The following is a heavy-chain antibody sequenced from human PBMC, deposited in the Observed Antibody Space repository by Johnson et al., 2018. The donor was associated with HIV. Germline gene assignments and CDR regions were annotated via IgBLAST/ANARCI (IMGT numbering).Heavy chain of an antibody. CDR1: GFTVSSNY. J-gene: IGHJ3*01. Sequence: VQLVESGGGLVQPGGSLRLSCVASGFTVSSNYMTWVRQAPGKGLEWVSVIYSGGSTYYADSVKGRFTISRDHSENTLYLQMNSLRPEDTAVYFCARDGKYSSIGPDAFDVWGQGTMVAVSS. CDR2: IYSGGST. D-gene: IGHD6-13*01. CDR3: ARDGKYSSIGPDAFDV. V-gene: IGHV3-66*02.